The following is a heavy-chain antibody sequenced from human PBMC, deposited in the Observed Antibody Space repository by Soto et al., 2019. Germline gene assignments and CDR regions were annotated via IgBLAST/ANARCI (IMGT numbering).Heavy chain of an antibody. D-gene: IGHD1-1*01. CDR3: STRASPKRQKSSFFDL. CDR2: IKPNNGNT. Sequence: SQTNGQGLHWMAMIKPNNGNTSYTPKFQGRLSVSSDTSSTTLFMELSSLTSDDTAVYYCSTRASPKRQKSSFFDLWGQGTLVTVSS. J-gene: IGHJ4*02. V-gene: IGHV1-46*01.